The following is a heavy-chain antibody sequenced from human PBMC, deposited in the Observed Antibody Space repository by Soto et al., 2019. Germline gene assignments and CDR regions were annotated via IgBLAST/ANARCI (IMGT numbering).Heavy chain of an antibody. V-gene: IGHV3-23*01. CDR1: GFTFSSYA. CDR3: AKRFGGYCSSTSCPTLHNGDTAMVNYYYGMDV. Sequence: PGGSLRLSCAASGFTFSSYAMSWVRQAPGKGLEWVSAISGSGGSTYYADSVKGRFTISRDNSKNTLYLQMNSLRAEDTAVYYCAKRFGGYCSSTSCPTLHNGDTAMVNYYYGMDVWGQGTTVTVSS. J-gene: IGHJ6*02. CDR2: ISGSGGST. D-gene: IGHD2-2*01.